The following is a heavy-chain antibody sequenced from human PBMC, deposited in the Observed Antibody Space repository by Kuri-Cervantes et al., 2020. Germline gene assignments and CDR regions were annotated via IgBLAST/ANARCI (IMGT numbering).Heavy chain of an antibody. CDR1: GGSISSSSYY. J-gene: IGHJ5*02. D-gene: IGHD1-26*01. CDR2: IYYSGST. V-gene: IGHV4-39*01. CDR3: ARLQGITGSYSHWFDP. Sequence: SETLSLTCTVSGGSISSSSYYWGWIRQPPGKGLEWIGSIYYSGSTYYNPSLKSRVTISVDTSKNQFSLKLSSVTAADTAVYYCARLQGITGSYSHWFDPWGQGTLVTVSS.